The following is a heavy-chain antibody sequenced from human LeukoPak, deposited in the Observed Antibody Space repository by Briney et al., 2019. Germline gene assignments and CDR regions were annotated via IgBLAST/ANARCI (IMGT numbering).Heavy chain of an antibody. Sequence: SETLSLTCTVSGGSISSYYWSWIRQPPGKGLEWIGYIYYSGSTNYNPSLKSRVTISVDTSKNQFSLKLSSVTAADTAVYYCARFTIFGVVIPYYFDYWGQGTLVTVSS. CDR1: GGSISSYY. J-gene: IGHJ4*02. CDR2: IYYSGST. CDR3: ARFTIFGVVIPYYFDY. D-gene: IGHD3-3*01. V-gene: IGHV4-59*08.